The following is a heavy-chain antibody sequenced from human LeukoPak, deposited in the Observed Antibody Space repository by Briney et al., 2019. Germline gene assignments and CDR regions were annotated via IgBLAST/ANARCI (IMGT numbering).Heavy chain of an antibody. CDR2: ISAYNGNT. CDR1: GYTFTSYG. CDR3: ARDFREESWQDY. Sequence: ASVKVSCKASGYTFTSYGISWVRQSPGQGLEWMGWISAYNGNTNYAQKLQGRVTMTTDTSTSTAYMELRSLRSDDTAVYYCARDFREESWQDYWGQGTLVTVSS. J-gene: IGHJ4*02. V-gene: IGHV1-18*01.